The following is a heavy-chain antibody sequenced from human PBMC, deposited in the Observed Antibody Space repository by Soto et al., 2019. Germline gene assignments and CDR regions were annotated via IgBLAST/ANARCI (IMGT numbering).Heavy chain of an antibody. Sequence: GGSLRLSCVASGFTFSTYEMNWVRQAPGRGLEWISYISANGDSIHYADSVRGRFTVSRDSAKNSLYVQMNSLRTEDTAVYYCAREDLNCGGDCPSLWGQGTLVTVSS. CDR3: AREDLNCGGDCPSL. D-gene: IGHD2-21*02. CDR2: ISANGDSI. CDR1: GFTFSTYE. J-gene: IGHJ4*02. V-gene: IGHV3-48*03.